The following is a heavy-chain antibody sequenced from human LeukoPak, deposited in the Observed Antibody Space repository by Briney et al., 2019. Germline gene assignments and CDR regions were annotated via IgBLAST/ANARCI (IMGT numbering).Heavy chain of an antibody. CDR2: ISGIGTTI. J-gene: IGHJ4*02. Sequence: PGGSLRLSCAASGFTFSSYAMNWVRQAPGKGLECILYISGIGTTIYYTDSVKGRFTISRDNAKNTVYLQMNSLRAEDTAVYYCARWYSSGWCSDYWGQGTLVTVSS. D-gene: IGHD6-19*01. CDR3: ARWYSSGWCSDY. CDR1: GFTFSSYA. V-gene: IGHV3-48*01.